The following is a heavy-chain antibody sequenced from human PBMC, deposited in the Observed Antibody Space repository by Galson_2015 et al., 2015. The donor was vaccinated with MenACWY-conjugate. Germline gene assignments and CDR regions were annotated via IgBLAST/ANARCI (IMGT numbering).Heavy chain of an antibody. J-gene: IGHJ4*02. CDR1: GGSINSYY. CDR2: IYDSEST. CDR3: ARGPPRYVQY. V-gene: IGHV4-59*08. Sequence: SETLSLTCTVSGGSINSYYWTWIRQPPGKGLEWIGYIYDSESTTYNPSLKSRATMSVDTSKNQFSLRLSSVTAADTAVYYCARGPPRYVQYWGQGTLVIVSS. D-gene: IGHD1-1*01.